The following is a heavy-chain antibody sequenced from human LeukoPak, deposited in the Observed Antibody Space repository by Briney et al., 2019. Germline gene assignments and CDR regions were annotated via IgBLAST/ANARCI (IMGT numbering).Heavy chain of an antibody. CDR3: ACRMLTSTRFEP. Sequence: GESLKISCKTSGYIFTNYWIGWARQMPGKGLEWMAVIYPGDSGIRYNPSFQGQVTISADKSINTAYLQWSSLKASDTALYYCACRMLTSTRFEPWGQGTLVTVSS. D-gene: IGHD2-2*01. CDR1: GYIFTNYW. CDR2: IYPGDSGI. V-gene: IGHV5-51*01. J-gene: IGHJ5*02.